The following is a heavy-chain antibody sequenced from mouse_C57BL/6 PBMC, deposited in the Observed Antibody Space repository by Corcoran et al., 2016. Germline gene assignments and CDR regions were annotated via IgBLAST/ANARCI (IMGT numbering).Heavy chain of an antibody. J-gene: IGHJ4*01. CDR2: IYPRSGNT. V-gene: IGHV1-81*01. CDR1: GYTFTSYG. D-gene: IGHD2-3*01. CDR3: ARSPYYDGYPYYAMDY. Sequence: QVQLEQSGAELARPGASVKLSCKASGYTFTSYGISWVKQRTGQGLEWIGEIYPRSGNTYYNEKFKGKATLTADKSSSTAYMELRSLTSEDSAVYFCARSPYYDGYPYYAMDYWGQGTSVTVSS.